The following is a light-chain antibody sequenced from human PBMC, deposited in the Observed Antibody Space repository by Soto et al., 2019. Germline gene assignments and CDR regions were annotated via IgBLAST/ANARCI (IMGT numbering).Light chain of an antibody. V-gene: IGLV2-14*01. Sequence: QSVLTQPASVSGSPGQSINISCSGASSDIGPYDYVSWYQHHPGRAPKLLIYEVSNRPSGVSYRFSGSKSGNTASLTISGLQAEDEGDYYCTTFAPGRIYVFGSGTKVTVL. CDR1: SSDIGPYDY. J-gene: IGLJ1*01. CDR2: EVS. CDR3: TTFAPGRIYV.